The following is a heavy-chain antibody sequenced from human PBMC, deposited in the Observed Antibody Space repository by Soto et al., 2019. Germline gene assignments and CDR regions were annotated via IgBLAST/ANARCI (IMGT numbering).Heavy chain of an antibody. CDR2: ISYSGHTT. V-gene: IGHV3-23*01. D-gene: IGHD6-13*01. Sequence: GGSLRLSCAASGFTFTSYAMNWVRQAPGQGLEWVSTISYSGHTTYYADSVKGRFTISRDNSNNTLYLQMDSLRGEDTAVYYCAKGATPLAAGTWWLDPCGQGTMVTVST. J-gene: IGHJ5*02. CDR1: GFTFTSYA. CDR3: AKGATPLAAGTWWLDP.